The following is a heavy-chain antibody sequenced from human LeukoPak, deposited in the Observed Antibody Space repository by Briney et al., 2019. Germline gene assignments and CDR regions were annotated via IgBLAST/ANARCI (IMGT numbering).Heavy chain of an antibody. J-gene: IGHJ4*02. V-gene: IGHV1-18*01. CDR1: GYTFTSYG. CDR3: AREGLGELTLDY. Sequence: ASVKVSCKGSGYTFTSYGISWVRQAPGQGLEWMGGIIPIFGTANYAQKLQGRVTMTTDTSTSTAYMELRSLRSDDTAVYYCAREGLGELTLDYWGQGTLVTVPS. CDR2: IIPIFGTA. D-gene: IGHD3-16*01.